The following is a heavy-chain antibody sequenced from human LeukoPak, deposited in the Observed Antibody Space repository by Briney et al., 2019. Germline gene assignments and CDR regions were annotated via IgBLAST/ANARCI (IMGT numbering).Heavy chain of an antibody. CDR2: SYTSGST. V-gene: IGHV4-4*07. J-gene: IGHJ2*01. D-gene: IGHD4-17*01. CDR3: ARDPPYGDYWHFDL. CDR1: GGSISSYY. Sequence: SETLSLTCTVSGGSISSYYWSWIRQPAGKGLEWIGRSYTSGSTNYNPSLKSRVTMSVDTSKNQFSLKLSSVTAADTAVYYCARDPPYGDYWHFDLWGRGTLVTVSS.